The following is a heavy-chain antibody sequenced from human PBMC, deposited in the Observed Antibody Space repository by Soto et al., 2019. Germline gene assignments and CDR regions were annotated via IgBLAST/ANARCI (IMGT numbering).Heavy chain of an antibody. V-gene: IGHV1-18*04. CDR3: ASAPYDSSGYYFDY. CDR2: ISAYNGNT. CDR1: GYTFTSYG. Sequence: ASVKVSCKASGYTFTSYGISWVRQAPGQGLEWMGWISAYNGNTNYAQKLQGRVTMTTDTSTSTAYMELRSLRSDDTAVYYCASAPYDSSGYYFDYWSQGSLVTVSS. J-gene: IGHJ4*02. D-gene: IGHD3-22*01.